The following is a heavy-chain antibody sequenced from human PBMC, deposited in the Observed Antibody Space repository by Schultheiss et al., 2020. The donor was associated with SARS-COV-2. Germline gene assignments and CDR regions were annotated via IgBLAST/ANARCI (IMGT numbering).Heavy chain of an antibody. Sequence: SETLSLTCTVSGGSISSYYWSWIRQPAGKGLEWIGYIYYSGSTNYNPSLKSRVTISVDTSKNQFSLKLSSVTAADTAVYYCARARTGFDAFDIWGQGTMVTVSS. CDR3: ARARTGFDAFDI. CDR1: GGSISSYY. J-gene: IGHJ3*02. CDR2: IYYSGST. V-gene: IGHV4-59*01. D-gene: IGHD1-1*01.